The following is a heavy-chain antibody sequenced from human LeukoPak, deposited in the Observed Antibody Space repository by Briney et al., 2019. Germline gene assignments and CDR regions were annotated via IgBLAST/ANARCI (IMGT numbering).Heavy chain of an antibody. V-gene: IGHV3-48*01. D-gene: IGHD3-10*01. CDR2: ISSSSSTI. J-gene: IGHJ4*02. Sequence: GGSLRLSCAAPGFTFSSYSMNRVRQAPGKGLEWVSYISSSSSTICYADSVKGRFTVSRDNAKNSLYLQMNSLRAEDTAVYYCAKYYGGGVDYWGQGTLVAVSS. CDR1: GFTFSSYS. CDR3: AKYYGGGVDY.